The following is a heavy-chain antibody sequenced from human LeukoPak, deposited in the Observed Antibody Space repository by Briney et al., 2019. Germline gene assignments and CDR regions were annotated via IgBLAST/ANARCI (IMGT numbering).Heavy chain of an antibody. D-gene: IGHD3/OR15-3a*01. CDR3: ARGLDNAKTGY. CDR1: GGSFSGYY. Sequence: SETLSLTCAVYGGSFSGYYGSWIRQPPGKGLEWIGEIHPDGSTNYNPSLTSRVTISIDTSKNQIYLNVISVTAADTAVYYCARGLDNAKTGYWGQGTLVTVSA. V-gene: IGHV4-34*01. J-gene: IGHJ4*02. CDR2: IHPDGST.